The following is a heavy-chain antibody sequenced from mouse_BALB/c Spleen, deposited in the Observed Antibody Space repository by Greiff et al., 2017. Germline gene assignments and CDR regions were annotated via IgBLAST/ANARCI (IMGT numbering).Heavy chain of an antibody. CDR2: ISNGGGST. CDR3: ARGGGLRREFAY. Sequence: EVMLVESGGGLVQPGGSLKLSCAASGFTFSSYTMSWVRQTPEKRLEWVAYISNGGGSTYYPDTVKGRFTISRDNAKNTLYLQMSSLKSEDTAMYYCARGGGLRREFAYWGQGTLVTVSA. CDR1: GFTFSSYT. D-gene: IGHD2-4*01. V-gene: IGHV5-12-2*01. J-gene: IGHJ3*01.